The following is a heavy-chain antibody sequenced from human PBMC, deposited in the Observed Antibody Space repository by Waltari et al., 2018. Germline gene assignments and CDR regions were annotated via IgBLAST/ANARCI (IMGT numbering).Heavy chain of an antibody. CDR3: ARVGRRAANPPKRNYYYYVDV. J-gene: IGHJ6*03. V-gene: IGHV4-59*01. CDR2: IYYSGST. Sequence: QVQLQESGPGLVKPSETLSLTCTVSGGSISSYYWSWIRQPPGKGLEWLGYIYYSGSTNYNPSLKSRVTISVDTSKNQFSLKLSSVAAADTAVYYCARVGRRAANPPKRNYYYYVDVWGKGTTVTVSS. CDR1: GGSISSYY. D-gene: IGHD1-26*01.